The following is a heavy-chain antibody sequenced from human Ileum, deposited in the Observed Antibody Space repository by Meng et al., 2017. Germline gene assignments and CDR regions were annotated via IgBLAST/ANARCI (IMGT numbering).Heavy chain of an antibody. CDR3: ARYGGSGSYWHFDP. CDR1: GGSFGGYY. D-gene: IGHD3-10*01. CDR2: IHHSGST. J-gene: IGHJ2*01. V-gene: IGHV4-34*01. Sequence: QVQLPQWGAGLLKPSETVALPCAGYGGSFGGYYWTWIRQPPGKGLEWIGEIHHSGSTNYNPSLKSRVTMPIDTSKIQFSLELSSVTAADAAVYYCARYGGSGSYWHFDPWGRGTLVTVSS.